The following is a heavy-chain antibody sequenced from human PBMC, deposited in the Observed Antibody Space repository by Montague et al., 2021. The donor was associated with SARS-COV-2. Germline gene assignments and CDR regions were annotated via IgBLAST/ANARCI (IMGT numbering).Heavy chain of an antibody. Sequence: SETLSLTCTVSGGSISSYYWSWIRQPAGKGLEWIGRIYGSGSTNYNSSLKSRVTMSVDSSKNQFSLRLTSVTAADATVYYCAGAVAGTGTPVDPWGQGILVTVSS. J-gene: IGHJ5*02. CDR3: AGAVAGTGTPVDP. V-gene: IGHV4-4*07. CDR2: IYGSGST. CDR1: GGSISSYY. D-gene: IGHD6-19*01.